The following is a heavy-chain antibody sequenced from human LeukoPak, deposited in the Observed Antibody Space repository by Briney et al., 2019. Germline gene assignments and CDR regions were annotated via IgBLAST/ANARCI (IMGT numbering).Heavy chain of an antibody. CDR2: IYSGGST. V-gene: IGHV3-66*01. CDR1: GLTFNSHA. J-gene: IGHJ4*02. CDR3: ARVVVGATWGYYFDY. Sequence: PGRSLRLSCAASGLTFNSHAIHWVRQAPGKGLEWVSVIYSGGSTYYADSVKGRFTISRDNSKNTLYLQMNSLRAEDTAVYYCARVVVGATWGYYFDYWGQGTLVTVSS. D-gene: IGHD1-26*01.